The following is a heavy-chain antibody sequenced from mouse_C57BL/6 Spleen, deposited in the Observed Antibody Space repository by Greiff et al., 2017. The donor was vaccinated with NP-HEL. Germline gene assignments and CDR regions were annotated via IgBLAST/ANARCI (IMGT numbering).Heavy chain of an antibody. CDR2: INPNNGGT. CDR1: GYTFTDYN. J-gene: IGHJ3*01. D-gene: IGHD1-1*01. V-gene: IGHV1-18*01. Sequence: VQLKESGPELVKPGASVKIPCKASGYTFTDYNMDWVKQSHGKSLEWIGDINPNNGGTIYNQKFKGKATLTVDKSSSTAYMELRSLTSEDTAVYYCARSLLRYPAWFAYWGQGTLVTVSA. CDR3: ARSLLRYPAWFAY.